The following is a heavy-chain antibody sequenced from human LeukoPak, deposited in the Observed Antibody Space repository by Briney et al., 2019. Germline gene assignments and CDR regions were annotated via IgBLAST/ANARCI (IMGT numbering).Heavy chain of an antibody. CDR2: MNPNSGNT. Sequence: ASVKVSCKASGYTFTSYDINWVRQATGQGLEWMGWMNPNSGNTGYAQKFQGRVTITRNTSISTAYMELSSLRSEDTAVYYCAREWEYYGSGSYSSFDYWGQGTLVTVSS. V-gene: IGHV1-8*03. D-gene: IGHD3-10*01. CDR3: AREWEYYGSGSYSSFDY. CDR1: GYTFTSYD. J-gene: IGHJ4*02.